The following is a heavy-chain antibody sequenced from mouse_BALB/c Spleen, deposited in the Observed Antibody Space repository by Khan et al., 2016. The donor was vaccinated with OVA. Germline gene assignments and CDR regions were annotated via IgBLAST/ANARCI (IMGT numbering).Heavy chain of an antibody. J-gene: IGHJ3*01. CDR1: GFSLNNYS. V-gene: IGHV2-2*02. CDR2: IWSAGST. D-gene: IGHD2-4*01. Sequence: QVQLKESGPGLVQPSQSLSITCTVSGFSLNNYSVHWVRQSPGKGLEWLGVIWSAGSTDYNAAFISRMTISKENSRNQIFFRMNSLQPNDTAIYXCARRGYDYGRGALFAYWGQGTLVTVSA. CDR3: ARRGYDYGRGALFAY.